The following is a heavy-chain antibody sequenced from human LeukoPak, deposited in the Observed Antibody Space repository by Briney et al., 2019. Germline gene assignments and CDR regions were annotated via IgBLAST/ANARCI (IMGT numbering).Heavy chain of an antibody. V-gene: IGHV3-30*04. CDR1: GFKFSDYA. J-gene: IGHJ4*02. CDR3: ARGTMLQLVPCLDY. Sequence: GGSLRLSCAASGFKFSDYAMHWVRQAPGKGLQWVAIISFDGKYKYYADSVQGRFTISRDKSGNTVSLQMSSLTIDDTATYYCARGTMLQLVPCLDYWGQGALVAVSS. D-gene: IGHD6-13*01. CDR2: ISFDGKYK.